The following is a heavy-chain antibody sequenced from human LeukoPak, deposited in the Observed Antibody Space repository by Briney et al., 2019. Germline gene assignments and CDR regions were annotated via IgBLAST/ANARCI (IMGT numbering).Heavy chain of an antibody. CDR2: IYHSGST. CDR1: GGSISGSNW. Sequence: PSETLSLTCAVSGGSISGSNWWSWVRPPPGKGLEWIGEIYHSGSTNYNPSLKSRVTISVDTSKNQFSLKLSSVTAADTAVYYCARTSEGYCRGGSCWDYYYYMDVWGKGTTVTVSS. V-gene: IGHV4-4*02. J-gene: IGHJ6*03. CDR3: ARTSEGYCRGGSCWDYYYYMDV. D-gene: IGHD2-15*01.